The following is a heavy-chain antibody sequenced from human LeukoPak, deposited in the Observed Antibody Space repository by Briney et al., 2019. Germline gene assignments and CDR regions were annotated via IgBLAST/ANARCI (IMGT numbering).Heavy chain of an antibody. CDR2: IYYSGST. CDR3: ARVLGYSSSSAKRTVLTNHYYYMDV. J-gene: IGHJ6*03. Sequence: PSETLSLTCTVSGGSISSYYWSWIRQPPGKGLEWIGYIYYSGSTNYNPSLKSRVTISVDTSKNQFSLKLSSVTAADTAVYYCARVLGYSSSSAKRTVLTNHYYYMDVWGKGTTVTVSS. V-gene: IGHV4-59*01. D-gene: IGHD6-13*01. CDR1: GGSISSYY.